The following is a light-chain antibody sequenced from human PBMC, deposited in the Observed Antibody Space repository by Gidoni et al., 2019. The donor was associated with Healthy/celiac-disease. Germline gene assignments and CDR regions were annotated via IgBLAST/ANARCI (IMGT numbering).Light chain of an antibody. CDR3: QAWDSSTAEV. Sequence: SYELTQPPSVSVSPGQTASITCPGDQLGDKYACWYQQEPGQSPVLVIYQDSKRTSGSPERCSGSNSGNTATLTISGTQAMDEADYYCQAWDSSTAEVFGGGTKLTVL. CDR2: QDS. J-gene: IGLJ2*01. V-gene: IGLV3-1*01. CDR1: QLGDKY.